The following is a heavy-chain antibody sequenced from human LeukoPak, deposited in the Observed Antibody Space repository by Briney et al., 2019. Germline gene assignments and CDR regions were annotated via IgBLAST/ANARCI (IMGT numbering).Heavy chain of an antibody. CDR3: AKFAVPVEYQLLFWFDY. Sequence: PGGSLRLSCAASGFTFSSYSMSWVRQAPGKGLEWVSAISGSGGSTYYADSMKGRFTISRDNSKNTLYLQMNSLRAEDTAVYYCAKFAVPVEYQLLFWFDYWGQGTLVTVSS. CDR1: GFTFSSYS. CDR2: ISGSGGST. V-gene: IGHV3-23*01. J-gene: IGHJ4*02. D-gene: IGHD2-2*01.